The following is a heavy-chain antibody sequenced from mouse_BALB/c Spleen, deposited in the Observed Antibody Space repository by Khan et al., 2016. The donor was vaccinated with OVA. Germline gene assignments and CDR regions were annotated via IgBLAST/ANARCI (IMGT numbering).Heavy chain of an antibody. D-gene: IGHD1-3*01. V-gene: IGHV5-6*01. CDR3: ADHLTWSFAY. CDR2: ISSGGDYT. Sequence: EVQLVESGGDLVKPGGSLKLSCAASGFTFSSYSLSWVRQTPDKRLEWVASISSGGDYTYYPDSVKGRFTISRDNAKNTLYLQMSDLKSEDTAMDYFADHLTWSFAYGGQGTLVTVSA. CDR1: GFTFSSYS. J-gene: IGHJ3*01.